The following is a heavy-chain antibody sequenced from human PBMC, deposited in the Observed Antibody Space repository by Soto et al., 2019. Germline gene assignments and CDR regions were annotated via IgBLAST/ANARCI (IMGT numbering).Heavy chain of an antibody. CDR2: IYYSGST. Sequence: SETLSLTCTVSGGSISSYYWSWIRQPPGKGLEWIGYIYYSGSTNYNPSLKSRVTISVDTSKNQFSLKLSSVTAADTAVYYCARDRRKPSYYDFWSGYYPPYGMDVWGQGTTVTVS. CDR3: ARDRRKPSYYDFWSGYYPPYGMDV. D-gene: IGHD3-3*01. J-gene: IGHJ6*02. CDR1: GGSISSYY. V-gene: IGHV4-59*01.